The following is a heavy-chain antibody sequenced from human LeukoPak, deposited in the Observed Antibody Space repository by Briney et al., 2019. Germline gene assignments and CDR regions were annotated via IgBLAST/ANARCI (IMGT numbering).Heavy chain of an antibody. J-gene: IGHJ4*02. Sequence: PSETLSLTCTVSGGSISSSSYYWGWIRQPPGKGLEWIGSIFYSGNTYYKPSLKSRVTISVDTSKNQFSLNLSSVTAADTAVYYCARDPSRSCSGGYCYSYWGQGILVTVSS. V-gene: IGHV4-39*07. CDR2: IFYSGNT. D-gene: IGHD2-15*01. CDR3: ARDPSRSCSGGYCYSY. CDR1: GGSISSSSYY.